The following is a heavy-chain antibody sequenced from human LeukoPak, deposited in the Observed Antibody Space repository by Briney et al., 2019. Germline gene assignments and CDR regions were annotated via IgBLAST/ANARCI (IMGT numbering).Heavy chain of an antibody. D-gene: IGHD5-18*01. CDR1: GFTFDDSG. V-gene: IGHV3-20*04. CDR3: ARAETTGIQVWLPVHS. CDR2: INWNGDTT. Sequence: GGSLRLSCAASGFTFDDSGMTWVRQGPGKGLEWVSGINWNGDTTRYADSVKGRFSISRDNAKNSLYLQMNSLRAEDTASYYCARAETTGIQVWLPVHSWGQGTLVTVSP. J-gene: IGHJ4*02.